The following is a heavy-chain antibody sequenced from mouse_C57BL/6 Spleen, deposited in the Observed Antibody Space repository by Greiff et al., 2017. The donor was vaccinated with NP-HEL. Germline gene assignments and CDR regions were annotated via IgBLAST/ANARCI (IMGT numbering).Heavy chain of an antibody. J-gene: IGHJ3*01. CDR2: IYPRDGST. CDR1: GYTFTDHT. D-gene: IGHD1-1*01. CDR3: ARKYGSSYEGVWFAY. V-gene: IGHV1-78*01. Sequence: QVQLQQSDAELVKPGASVKISCKVSGYTFTDHTIHWMKQRPEQGLEWIGYIYPRDGSTKYNEKFKGKATLTADKSSSTAYMQLNSLTSEDSAVYFCARKYGSSYEGVWFAYWGQGTLVTVSA.